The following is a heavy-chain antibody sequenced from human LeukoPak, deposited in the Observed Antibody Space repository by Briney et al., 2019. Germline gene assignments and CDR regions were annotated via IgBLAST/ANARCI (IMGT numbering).Heavy chain of an antibody. J-gene: IGHJ4*02. V-gene: IGHV3-48*03. Sequence: PGGSLRLSCAASGFTFSSYEMNRVRQAPGKGLEWVSYISSSGSTIYYADSVKGRFTISRDNAKNSLYLQMNSLRAEDTAVYYCAREIELSGGDYWGQGTLVTVSS. D-gene: IGHD1-26*01. CDR1: GFTFSSYE. CDR2: ISSSGSTI. CDR3: AREIELSGGDY.